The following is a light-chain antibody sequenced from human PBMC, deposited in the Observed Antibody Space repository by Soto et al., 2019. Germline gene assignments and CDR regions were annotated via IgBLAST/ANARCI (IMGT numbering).Light chain of an antibody. CDR1: QSVSSN. CDR3: QQRSNWRVT. J-gene: IGKJ4*01. Sequence: EIVMTQSPATLSVSPGERATLSCRASQSVSSNLAWYQQKPGQAPSLLIYDISARATGIPTRFSGSGSGTEFTLTISSLQSEDIAVYYCQQRSNWRVTFGGGTKVEIK. V-gene: IGKV3D-15*01. CDR2: DIS.